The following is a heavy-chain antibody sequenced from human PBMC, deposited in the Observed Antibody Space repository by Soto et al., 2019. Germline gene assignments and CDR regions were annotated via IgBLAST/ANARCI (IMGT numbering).Heavy chain of an antibody. CDR3: ARDGSGWVDAFDI. D-gene: IGHD6-19*01. CDR1: GGSISSYY. J-gene: IGHJ3*02. V-gene: IGHV4-4*07. Sequence: QVQLQESGPGLVKPSETLSLTCTVSGGSISSYYWSWIRQPAGKGLGWIGRIYTSGRTNYNPSLKSRDNMPVATSKNQFSLRLSSVTAADTAVYYCARDGSGWVDAFDIWGQGTMVTVSS. CDR2: IYTSGRT.